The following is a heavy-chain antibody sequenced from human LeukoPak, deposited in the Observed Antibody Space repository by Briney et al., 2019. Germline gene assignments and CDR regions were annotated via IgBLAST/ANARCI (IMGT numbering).Heavy chain of an antibody. CDR2: INHSGST. J-gene: IGHJ3*02. CDR3: ARAPPYSSGWYPRPCAFDI. CDR1: GGSFSGYY. V-gene: IGHV4-34*01. Sequence: SETLSLTCAVYGGSFSGYYWSWVRQPPGKGLEWIGEINHSGSTNYNPSLKSRVTISVDTSKNQFSLKLSSVTAADTAVYYCARAPPYSSGWYPRPCAFDIWGQGTMVTVSS. D-gene: IGHD6-19*01.